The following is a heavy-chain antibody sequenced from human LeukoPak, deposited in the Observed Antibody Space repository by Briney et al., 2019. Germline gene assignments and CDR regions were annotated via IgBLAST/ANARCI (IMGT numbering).Heavy chain of an antibody. CDR1: GFTFDDYA. D-gene: IGHD3-3*01. J-gene: IGHJ5*02. Sequence: GGSLRLSCAASGFTFDDYAMHWVRQAPGKGLEWVSGISWNSGSVGYADSVKGRFTISRDNAKNSLYLQMNSLRAEDMALYYCANGALSDFWSGYFPNWFDPWGQGTLVTVSS. CDR2: ISWNSGSV. CDR3: ANGALSDFWSGYFPNWFDP. V-gene: IGHV3-9*03.